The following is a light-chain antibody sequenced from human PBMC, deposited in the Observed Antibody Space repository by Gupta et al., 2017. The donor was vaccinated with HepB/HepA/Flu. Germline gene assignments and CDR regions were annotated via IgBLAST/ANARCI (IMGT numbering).Light chain of an antibody. V-gene: IGKV3-15*01. CDR2: GAS. Sequence: ETVITQSPATLSVSPGERVTLSCRASQSLNENLAWYQQRPGQAPRLVIFGASRRATGIPARFSGSESGTEFTLTISSLQSEDFAVYYCQQYDTWPYTFGQGTKLEI. CDR3: QQYDTWPYT. CDR1: QSLNEN. J-gene: IGKJ2*01.